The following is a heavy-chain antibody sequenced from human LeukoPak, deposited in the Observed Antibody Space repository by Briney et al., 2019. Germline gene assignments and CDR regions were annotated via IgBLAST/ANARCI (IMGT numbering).Heavy chain of an antibody. CDR3: AELGITMIGGV. J-gene: IGHJ6*04. CDR2: ISNSSSYI. CDR1: GFTFSSYS. D-gene: IGHD3-10*02. Sequence: GGSLRLSCAASGFTFSSYSMNWVRQAPGKGLEWVSSISNSSSYIYYADSVKGRFTISRDNAKNSLYLQMNSLRAEDTAVYYCAELGITMIGGVWGKGNTVTMSS. V-gene: IGHV3-21*01.